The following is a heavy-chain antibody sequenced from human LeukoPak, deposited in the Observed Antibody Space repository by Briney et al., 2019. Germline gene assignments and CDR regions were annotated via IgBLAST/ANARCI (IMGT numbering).Heavy chain of an antibody. CDR1: GFTFGNYY. V-gene: IGHV3-7*01. CDR2: IKQDGSEE. Sequence: GGSLRLSCAVSGFTFGNYYMSWVRQAPGKGLEWVANIKQDGSEEYYVDSVKGRFTISRDNAKNSLYLQMNSLRAEDTAVYYCARGGDGGDGFDYWGQGTLVTVSS. J-gene: IGHJ4*02. D-gene: IGHD2-21*02. CDR3: ARGGDGGDGFDY.